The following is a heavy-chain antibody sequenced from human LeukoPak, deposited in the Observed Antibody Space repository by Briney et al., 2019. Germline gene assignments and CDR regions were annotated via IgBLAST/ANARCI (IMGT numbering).Heavy chain of an antibody. D-gene: IGHD3-3*01. Sequence: SETLSLTCAVYGGSFSGYYWSWIRQPPGKGLEWIGEINHSGSTNYNPSLKSRVTISVDTSKNQFSLKLSSVTAADTAVYYCARAGRHYYDFWSGYFGGDYFDYWGQGTLVTASS. CDR1: GGSFSGYY. CDR2: INHSGST. CDR3: ARAGRHYYDFWSGYFGGDYFDY. V-gene: IGHV4-34*01. J-gene: IGHJ4*02.